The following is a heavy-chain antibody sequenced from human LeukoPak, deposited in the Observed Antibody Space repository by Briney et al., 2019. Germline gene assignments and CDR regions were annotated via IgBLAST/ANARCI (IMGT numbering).Heavy chain of an antibody. CDR2: LIPVFGSG. CDR1: GGTLSNSP. J-gene: IGHJ4*02. Sequence: SVKVSCKASGGTLSNSPISWVRQAPGQGLEWMGRLIPVFGSGNYAQKFQGRITITADKSTSTTYMELSNLRSEDTAVYYCARDMSMITSGGVIVNDYWGQGTMRVVCS. D-gene: IGHD3-16*01. CDR3: ARDMSMITSGGVIVNDY. V-gene: IGHV1-69*06.